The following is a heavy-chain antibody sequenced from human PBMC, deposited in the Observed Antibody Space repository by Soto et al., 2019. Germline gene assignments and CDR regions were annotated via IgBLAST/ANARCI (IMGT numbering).Heavy chain of an antibody. Sequence: QVQLVESGGGVVQPGRSLRLSCAASGFTFSTYGMHWVRQAPGKGLEWVAVMGNDGITTFYADSVKGRFTIYRDNSKNTLFLQMNSLRADDTAVYYCAKEFQWELHAFDIWGQGTMVTVSS. V-gene: IGHV3-30*18. CDR2: MGNDGITT. J-gene: IGHJ3*02. CDR1: GFTFSTYG. CDR3: AKEFQWELHAFDI. D-gene: IGHD1-26*01.